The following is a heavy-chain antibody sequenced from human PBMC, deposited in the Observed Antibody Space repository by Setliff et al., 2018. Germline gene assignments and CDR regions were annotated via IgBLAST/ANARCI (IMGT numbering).Heavy chain of an antibody. CDR3: ASPRRDDLDSPFDAFDI. J-gene: IGHJ3*02. Sequence: SETLSLTCTVSGASITSGHYWGWIRQPPGKGLEWIGTIYHRGRTYYNPSLRSRVTMSLDTSKNQFSLRLSSVTAADTAVYYCASPRRDDLDSPFDAFDIWGQGTMVTVSS. CDR2: IYHRGRT. CDR1: GASITSGHY. V-gene: IGHV4-38-2*02. D-gene: IGHD3-3*01.